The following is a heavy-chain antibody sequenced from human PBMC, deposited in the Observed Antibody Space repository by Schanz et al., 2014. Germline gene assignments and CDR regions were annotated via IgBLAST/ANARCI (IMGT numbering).Heavy chain of an antibody. V-gene: IGHV1-69*02. J-gene: IGHJ3*02. CDR2: IVPIAGIT. CDR1: GGTFSSDT. Sequence: QVQLVQSGAEVKKPGSSVKVSCKASGGTFSSDTFSWVRQAPGQGLEWMGRIVPIAGITNYAQQFQGRVTFTADKSTSTAYMELSSLRYEDTALYYCARGTMPGTFDIWGQGTMXTVSS. D-gene: IGHD2-2*01. CDR3: ARGTMPGTFDI.